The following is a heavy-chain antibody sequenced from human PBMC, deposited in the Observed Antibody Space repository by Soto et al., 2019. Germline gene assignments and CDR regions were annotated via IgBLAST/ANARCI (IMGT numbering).Heavy chain of an antibody. V-gene: IGHV4-30-2*01. J-gene: IGHJ4*02. CDR2: IYHSGST. CDR1: GVSISSGGYS. CDR3: ASSHAGAHITAAVH. D-gene: IGHD6-13*01. Sequence: PSETLSLTCAVSGVSISSGGYSWSWIRQPPGKGLERIGYIYHSGSTYYNPSLKSRVTISVDRSKNQFSLKLSSVTAADTAVYYCASSHAGAHITAAVHWGQGTLVTAPQ.